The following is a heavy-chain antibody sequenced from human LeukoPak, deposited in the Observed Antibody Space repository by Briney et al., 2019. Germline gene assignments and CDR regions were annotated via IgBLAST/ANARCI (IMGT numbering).Heavy chain of an antibody. D-gene: IGHD3-22*01. J-gene: IGHJ4*02. CDR1: GFTFTSSA. Sequence: ASVKVSCKASGFTFTSSAVQWGRQARGQRLEWIGWIVVDSGNTDYAQKFQERVTITRDLSTSTAYMALSSLRSEETAVYYCAAVPQMYYYESSGYYFCSWGQGTLVTVSS. V-gene: IGHV1-58*01. CDR2: IVVDSGNT. CDR3: AAVPQMYYYESSGYYFCS.